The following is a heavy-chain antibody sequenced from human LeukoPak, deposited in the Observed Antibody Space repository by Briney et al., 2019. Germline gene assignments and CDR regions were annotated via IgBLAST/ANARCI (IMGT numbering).Heavy chain of an antibody. V-gene: IGHV4-59*01. D-gene: IGHD5-18*01. CDR3: ARGRSGYSYVYDAFDI. CDR1: GGSISSYY. Sequence: SETLSLTCTVSGGSISSYYWSWIRQPPGKGLEWIGYIYYSGSTNYNPSLKSRVTISVDTSKNQFSLKLSSVTAADTAVYYCARGRSGYSYVYDAFDIWGQGTMVTVSS. CDR2: IYYSGST. J-gene: IGHJ3*02.